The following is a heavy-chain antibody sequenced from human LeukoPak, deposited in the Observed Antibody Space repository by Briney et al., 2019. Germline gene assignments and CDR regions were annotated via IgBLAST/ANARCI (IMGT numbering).Heavy chain of an antibody. Sequence: SETLSLTCTVSGGSISSYYWSWIRQPPGKGLEWIGYVYYSGSTNYNPSLKSRVTISVDTSKNQFSLKLSSVTAADTAVYYCARDSSSWTPGWFDPWGQGTQVPVSS. D-gene: IGHD6-13*01. V-gene: IGHV4-59*01. CDR2: VYYSGST. CDR3: ARDSSSWTPGWFDP. CDR1: GGSISSYY. J-gene: IGHJ5*02.